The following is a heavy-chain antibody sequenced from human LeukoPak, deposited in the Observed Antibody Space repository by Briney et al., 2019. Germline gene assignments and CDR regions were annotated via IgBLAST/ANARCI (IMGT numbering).Heavy chain of an antibody. D-gene: IGHD3-10*01. CDR1: GRSVSSGSYD. V-gene: IGHV4-61*01. CDR3: AREPGRGYFDY. CDR2: IYYSGST. Sequence: PSQTLSLTCTVSGRSVSSGSYDWSWLRQPPGKGLEWIAYIYYSGSTTYHPSLESRVTISVDTSKNQFSRELSSVTAAETAVDYCAREPGRGYFDYWGQGTLVTVSS. J-gene: IGHJ4*02.